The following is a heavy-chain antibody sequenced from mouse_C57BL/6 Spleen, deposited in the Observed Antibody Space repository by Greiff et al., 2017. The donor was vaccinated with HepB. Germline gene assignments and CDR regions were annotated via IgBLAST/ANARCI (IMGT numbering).Heavy chain of an antibody. CDR3: ARSRNWFAY. J-gene: IGHJ3*01. Sequence: VQLQQSGAELVRPGTSVKVSCKASGYAFTNYLIEWVKQRPGQGLEWIGVINPGSGGTNYNEKFKGKATLTADKSSSTAYMQLSSLTSEDSAVYFCARSRNWFAYWGQGTLVTVSA. V-gene: IGHV1-54*01. CDR2: INPGSGGT. CDR1: GYAFTNYL.